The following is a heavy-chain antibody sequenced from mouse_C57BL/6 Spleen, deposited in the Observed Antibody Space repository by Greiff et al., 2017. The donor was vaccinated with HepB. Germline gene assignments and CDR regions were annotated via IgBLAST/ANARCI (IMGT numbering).Heavy chain of an antibody. CDR2: IYPGDGDT. V-gene: IGHV1-82*01. J-gene: IGHJ2*01. CDR3: ARDYYGNYAY. CDR1: GYAFSSSW. D-gene: IGHD2-1*01. Sequence: VQLQQSGPELVKPGASVKISCKASGYAFSSSWMNWVKQRPGKGLEWIGRIYPGDGDTNYNGKFKGKATLTADKSSSTAYMQLSSLTSEDSAVYFCARDYYGNYAYWGQGTTLTVSS.